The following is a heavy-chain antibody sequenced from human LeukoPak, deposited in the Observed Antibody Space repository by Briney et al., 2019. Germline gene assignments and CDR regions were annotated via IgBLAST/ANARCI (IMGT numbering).Heavy chain of an antibody. D-gene: IGHD5-18*01. V-gene: IGHV1-18*01. J-gene: IGHJ4*02. CDR1: GYTFTSYG. CDR2: ISAYNGNT. CDR3: ARGRIQLWLLNYFDY. Sequence: ASVKVSCKASGYTFTSYGISWVRQAPGQGLEWMGWISAYNGNTNYAQKLQGRVTMTTDTSTSTAYMELRSLRSDDTAVYYCARGRIQLWLLNYFDYWGQGTLVTVSS.